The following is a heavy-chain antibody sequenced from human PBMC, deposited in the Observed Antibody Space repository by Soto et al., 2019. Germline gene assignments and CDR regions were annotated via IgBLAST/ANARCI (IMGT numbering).Heavy chain of an antibody. V-gene: IGHV4-61*01. CDR1: GGSVNSGTYY. J-gene: IGHJ4*02. D-gene: IGHD3-22*01. CDR3: ARERPYYGFDY. Sequence: PSDTLSLTCTVSGGSVNSGTYYWSWIRQPPGKGLEWIGYISYSGSTNYNPSLKSRVTISVDTSKNQFSLKMTSVTAADRAVYYCARERPYYGFDYWGQGTLVTVSS. CDR2: ISYSGST.